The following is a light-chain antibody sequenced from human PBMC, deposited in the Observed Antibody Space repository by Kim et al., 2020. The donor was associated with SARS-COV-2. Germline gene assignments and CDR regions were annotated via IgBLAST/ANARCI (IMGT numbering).Light chain of an antibody. CDR3: QSYDSSNRW. J-gene: IGLJ3*02. CDR1: SGSIASNY. Sequence: LTQPHSVSESPGKTVTISCTRSSGSIASNYVQWYQQRPGSSPTTVIYEDNQRPSGVPDRFSGSIDSSSNSASLTISGLKTEDEADYYCQSYDSSNRWFGGGTQLTVL. V-gene: IGLV6-57*01. CDR2: EDN.